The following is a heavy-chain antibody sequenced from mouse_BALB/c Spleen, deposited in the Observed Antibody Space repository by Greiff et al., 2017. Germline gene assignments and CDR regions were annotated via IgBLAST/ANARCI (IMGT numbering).Heavy chain of an antibody. CDR3: AREGDGYLYAMDY. CDR2: INSNGGST. CDR1: GFTFSSYG. Sequence: EVQLVESGGGLVQPGGSLQLSCAASGFTFSSYGMSWVRQTPDKRLELVATINSNGGSTYYPDSVKGRFTISRDNAKNTLYLQMSSLKSEDTAMYYCAREGDGYLYAMDYWGQGTSVTVSS. V-gene: IGHV5-6-3*01. D-gene: IGHD2-3*01. J-gene: IGHJ4*01.